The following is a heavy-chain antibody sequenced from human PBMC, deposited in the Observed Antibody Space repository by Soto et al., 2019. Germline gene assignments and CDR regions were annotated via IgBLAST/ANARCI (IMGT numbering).Heavy chain of an antibody. J-gene: IGHJ5*02. D-gene: IGHD2-8*02. CDR3: ARHEGWTGPDQ. V-gene: IGHV4-4*02. CDR1: VASIGSGGW. Sequence: SETLSLTCAFSVASIGSGGWWSWVRQPPGKGLEWIAEIFHDGNTNYSPSLKSRVTIPVDKSQNQFSLNVYSVTAADTAVYYCARHEGWTGPDQWGQGTLVTVSS. CDR2: IFHDGNT.